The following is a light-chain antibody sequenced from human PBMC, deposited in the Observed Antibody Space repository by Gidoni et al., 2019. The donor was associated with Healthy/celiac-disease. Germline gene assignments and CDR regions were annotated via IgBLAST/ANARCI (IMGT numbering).Light chain of an antibody. CDR2: DAS. J-gene: IGKJ1*01. CDR1: QDIINY. CDR3: QQYDKLWT. Sequence: DIQMTQSPSSLSASVGDRVNITCQASQDIINYLNWYQQKPGKAPKLLIYDASNLETGVTSRFSGSGSGTDFTFTISSLQPEDIATYYCQQYDKLWTFGQGTKVEIK. V-gene: IGKV1-33*01.